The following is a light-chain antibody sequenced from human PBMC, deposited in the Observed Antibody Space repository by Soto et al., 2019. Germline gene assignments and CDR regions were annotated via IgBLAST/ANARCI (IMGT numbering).Light chain of an antibody. CDR1: SSDVGTYNL. V-gene: IGLV2-23*01. Sequence: QSALTQPASVSGSPGQSITISCTGTSSDVGTYNLVSWYQQHPGKAPKLMICEGSKRPSGVSNRFSGSKSGNTASLTISGLQAEDEADYYCCSYAGSNTYVFGTGTKVTVL. CDR3: CSYAGSNTYV. J-gene: IGLJ1*01. CDR2: EGS.